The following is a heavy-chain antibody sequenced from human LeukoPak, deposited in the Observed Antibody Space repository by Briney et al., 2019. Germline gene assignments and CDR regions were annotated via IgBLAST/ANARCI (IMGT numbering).Heavy chain of an antibody. CDR2: TRNKANSYTT. V-gene: IGHV3-72*01. CDR1: GFTFSDHY. CDR3: ARVAGAELLGAFDI. D-gene: IGHD1-26*01. J-gene: IGHJ3*02. Sequence: GGSLRLSCAASGFTFSDHYMDWVRQAPGKGLEWVGRTRNKANSYTTEYAASVKGRFTISRDDSKNSLYLQMNSLKTEDTAVYYCARVAGAELLGAFDIWGQGTMVTVSS.